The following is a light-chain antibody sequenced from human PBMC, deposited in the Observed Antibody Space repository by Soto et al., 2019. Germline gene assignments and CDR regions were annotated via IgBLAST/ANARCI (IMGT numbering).Light chain of an antibody. V-gene: IGLV8-61*01. J-gene: IGLJ2*01. Sequence: QTVVTQEPSVSLSPGVTVTLTCGLSSGSVSTSYYPSWYQQTPGQAPRTLIYSTNTRSSGVPDRFSCSILGNKAALTITGAQADDESDYYCVLYMGSGIWVFGGGTKLTVL. CDR2: STN. CDR3: VLYMGSGIWV. CDR1: SGSVSTSYY.